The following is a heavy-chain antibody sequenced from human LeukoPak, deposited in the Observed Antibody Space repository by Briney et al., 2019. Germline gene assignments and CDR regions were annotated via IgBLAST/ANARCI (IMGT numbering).Heavy chain of an antibody. D-gene: IGHD3-22*01. Sequence: GGSLRLSCAASGFTFSSYSMNWVRQVPGKGLEWVSSISSSSSYIYYADSVKGRFTISRDNAKNSPYLQMNSLRAEDTAVYYCARVGKPYYYDSSGYLPIDYWGQGTLVTVSS. CDR3: ARVGKPYYYDSSGYLPIDY. CDR2: ISSSSSYI. J-gene: IGHJ4*02. V-gene: IGHV3-21*01. CDR1: GFTFSSYS.